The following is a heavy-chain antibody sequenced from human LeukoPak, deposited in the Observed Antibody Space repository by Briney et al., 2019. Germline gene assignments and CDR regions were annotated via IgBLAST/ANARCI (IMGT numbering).Heavy chain of an antibody. Sequence: GSLRLSFAASGSAITDHHMDWVRKAPGKGMERVGRSQTTKPNSCTTEYAASVKGRFTISRDDSKNSLYLQLNSLKTEDTAVYYCVRVVTTSSGWYHFDNWGQGTLVTVSS. CDR3: VRVVTTSSGWYHFDN. D-gene: IGHD6-13*01. CDR2: SQTTKPNSCTT. J-gene: IGHJ4*02. V-gene: IGHV3-72*01. CDR1: GSAITDHH.